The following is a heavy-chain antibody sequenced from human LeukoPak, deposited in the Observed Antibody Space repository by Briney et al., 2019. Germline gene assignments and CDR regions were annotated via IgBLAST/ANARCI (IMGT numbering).Heavy chain of an antibody. D-gene: IGHD5-12*01. Sequence: ASVNVSCKASGYTFTSYYMHWARQAPGQGLEWMGIINPSGGSTSYAQKFQGRVTMTRDTSTSTVYMELSSLRSEDTAVYCCARRAGYSGYVLIPWGQGTLVTVSS. CDR1: GYTFTSYY. CDR3: ARRAGYSGYVLIP. J-gene: IGHJ5*02. V-gene: IGHV1-46*01. CDR2: INPSGGST.